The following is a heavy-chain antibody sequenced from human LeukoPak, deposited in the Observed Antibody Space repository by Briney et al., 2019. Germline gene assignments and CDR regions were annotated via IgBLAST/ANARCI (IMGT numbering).Heavy chain of an antibody. J-gene: IGHJ3*02. D-gene: IGHD2/OR15-2a*01. V-gene: IGHV4-59*12. CDR1: GGSISNYY. CDR3: AKTNGYGVIDI. Sequence: SETLSLTCTVSGGSISNYYWNWIRQPPGKGLEWIGYIYYTGNTNYNPSLKSRVTISVDTSRNQFSLKLNSVTAADTAVHYCAKTNGYGVIDIWGQGTMVTVSS. CDR2: IYYTGNT.